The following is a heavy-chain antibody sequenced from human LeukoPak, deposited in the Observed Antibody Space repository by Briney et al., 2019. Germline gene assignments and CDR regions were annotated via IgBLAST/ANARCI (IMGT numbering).Heavy chain of an antibody. D-gene: IGHD3-10*01. V-gene: IGHV1-2*02. CDR3: AKAIDGSHYYYYYYMDV. CDR1: GYTFTGYY. J-gene: IGHJ6*03. Sequence: ASVKVSCKASGYTFTGYYMHWVRQAPGQGLEWMGWINPNSGGTNYAQKFQGRVTMTRDTSISTAYMELSRLRSDDTAVYYCAKAIDGSHYYYYYYMDVWGKGTTVTVSS. CDR2: INPNSGGT.